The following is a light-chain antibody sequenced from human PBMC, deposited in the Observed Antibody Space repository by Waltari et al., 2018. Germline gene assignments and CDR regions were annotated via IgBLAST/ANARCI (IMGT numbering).Light chain of an antibody. V-gene: IGLV2-14*04. Sequence: YQQHPDKAPKLMIYDVSKRPSGVSNRFSGSKSGNTASLTISGLQAEDEADYYCSSYTSSSIFYVFGTGTKVTVL. CDR2: DVS. J-gene: IGLJ1*01. CDR3: SSYTSSSIFYV.